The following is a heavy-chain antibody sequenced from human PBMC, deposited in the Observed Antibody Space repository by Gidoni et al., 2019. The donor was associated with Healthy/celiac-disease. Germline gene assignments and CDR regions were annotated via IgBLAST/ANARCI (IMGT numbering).Heavy chain of an antibody. CDR2: IRSKAYGGTT. D-gene: IGHD3-10*01. Sequence: EVQLVESGGGLVQPGRSLRLSCTASGFTFGDYAMSWVRQAPGKGLEWVGCIRSKAYGGTTEYAASVKGRFTISRDDSKSIAYLQMNSLKTEDTAVYYCTRDGFGELGDYYYGMDVWGQGTTVTVSS. V-gene: IGHV3-49*04. CDR3: TRDGFGELGDYYYGMDV. CDR1: GFTFGDYA. J-gene: IGHJ6*02.